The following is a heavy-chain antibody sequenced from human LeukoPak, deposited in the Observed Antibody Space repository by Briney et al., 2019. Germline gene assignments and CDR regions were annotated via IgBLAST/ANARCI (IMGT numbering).Heavy chain of an antibody. CDR2: INPNSGGT. V-gene: IGHV1-2*02. Sequence: ASVKVSCKASGYTFTGYYMHWVRQAPGQGLEWMGWINPNSGGTNYAQKFQGRVTMTRDTSISTAYMELSRLRSDDTAVYYCAREVQLEALRVGWFDHWGQGALVTVSS. CDR3: AREVQLEALRVGWFDH. D-gene: IGHD1-1*01. CDR1: GYTFTGYY. J-gene: IGHJ5*02.